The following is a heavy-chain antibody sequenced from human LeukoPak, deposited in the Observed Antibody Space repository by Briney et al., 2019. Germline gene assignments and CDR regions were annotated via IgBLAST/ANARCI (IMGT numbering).Heavy chain of an antibody. CDR2: IKRDSSET. J-gene: IGHJ4*02. V-gene: IGHV3-7*01. Sequence: GGSLRLSCAASGFMFRSHWMSWVRQAPGKGLEWVANIKRDSSETWYLDSVKSRFTVYRDNGRNSLYLQMSGVRDEDTAVYYCARVDEKFQDSGYRSFDSWGQGTPVSVS. CDR1: GFMFRSHW. CDR3: ARVDEKFQDSGYRSFDS. D-gene: IGHD3-22*01.